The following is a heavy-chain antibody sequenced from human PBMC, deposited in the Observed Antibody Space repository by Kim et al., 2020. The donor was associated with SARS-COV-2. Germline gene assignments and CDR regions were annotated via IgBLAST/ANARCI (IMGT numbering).Heavy chain of an antibody. Sequence: SETLSLTCTVSGGSISSSSYYWGWIRQPPGKGLEWIGSIYYSGSTYYNPSLKSRVTISVDTSKNQFSLKLSSVTAADTAVCYCARDREERWLQSDFDYWGQGTLVTVSS. V-gene: IGHV4-39*07. J-gene: IGHJ4*02. CDR2: IYYSGST. CDR3: ARDREERWLQSDFDY. CDR1: GGSISSSSYY. D-gene: IGHD5-12*01.